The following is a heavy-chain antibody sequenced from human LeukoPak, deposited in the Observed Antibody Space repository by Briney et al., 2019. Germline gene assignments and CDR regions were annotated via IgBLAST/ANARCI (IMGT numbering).Heavy chain of an antibody. J-gene: IGHJ4*02. D-gene: IGHD1-1*01. CDR1: GFTFSSYG. V-gene: IGHV3-30*18. CDR2: ISYHGSNK. CDR3: ANEVRPNDY. Sequence: GGSLRLSCAASGFTFSSYGMYWVRQAPGKGLEWVAVISYHGSNKYYADSVKGRFTISRDNSKNTLYLQMNSLRGEDTAVYYCANEVRPNDYWGQGTLVTVSS.